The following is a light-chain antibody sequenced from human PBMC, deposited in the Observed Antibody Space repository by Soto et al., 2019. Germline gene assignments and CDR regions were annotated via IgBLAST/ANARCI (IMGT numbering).Light chain of an antibody. CDR3: QYYDNSLRDVV. V-gene: IGLV1-40*01. J-gene: IGLJ2*01. Sequence: QSVLTQPPSVSGAPGQRVTIYCTGSSSNIGSNYAVQWYQQLPGTAPKLFIYTNDNRPSGVPDRFSGSNSGTSASLVISGLQAEDEADYYCQYYDNSLRDVVLGGGXQLTFL. CDR2: TND. CDR1: SSNIGSNYA.